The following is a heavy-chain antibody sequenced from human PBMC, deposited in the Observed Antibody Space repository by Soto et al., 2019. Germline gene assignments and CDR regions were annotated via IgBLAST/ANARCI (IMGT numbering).Heavy chain of an antibody. V-gene: IGHV4-59*01. CDR3: ARDSTWGVGYFDF. Sequence: SETLSLTCTVSGGSISTFYWSWIRQPPGKALEWIGYIHSSGSTNYNPSLKSRVAISVDTAKNQFSLKLSSVTAADTAVYYCARDSTWGVGYFDFWGQGTLVTGSS. CDR1: GGSISTFY. D-gene: IGHD3-16*01. J-gene: IGHJ4*02. CDR2: IHSSGST.